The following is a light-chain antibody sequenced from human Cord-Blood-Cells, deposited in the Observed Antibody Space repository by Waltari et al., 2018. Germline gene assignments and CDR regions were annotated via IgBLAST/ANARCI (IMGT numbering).Light chain of an antibody. J-gene: IGLJ3*02. V-gene: IGLV1-47*01. CDR2: RNN. CDR3: AAWDDSLSGWV. Sequence: QSVLTQPPSASGTPGQRVTISCSGSSSNIGSHYVYWYQQPPGTAPKLLIDRNNQRPSGVPDRFSGSKSGTSASLAISGLRSEDEADYYCAAWDDSLSGWVFGGGTKLTVL. CDR1: SSNIGSHY.